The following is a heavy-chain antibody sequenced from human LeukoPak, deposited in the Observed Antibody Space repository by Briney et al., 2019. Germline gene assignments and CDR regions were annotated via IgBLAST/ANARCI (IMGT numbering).Heavy chain of an antibody. CDR1: GFTFSTYS. Sequence: GGSLRLSCAASGFTFSTYSMNWVRQAPGKGLEWVSYISYSSSAIYYADSAKGRFTISRDNAKNSLYLRMNSLRDEDTAVYYCARDSYGSSGYYYVSDYWGQGTLVTVSS. V-gene: IGHV3-48*02. D-gene: IGHD3-22*01. CDR3: ARDSYGSSGYYYVSDY. CDR2: ISYSSSAI. J-gene: IGHJ4*02.